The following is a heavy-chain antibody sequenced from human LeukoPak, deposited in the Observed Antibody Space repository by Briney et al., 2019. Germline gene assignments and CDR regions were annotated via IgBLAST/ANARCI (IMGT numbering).Heavy chain of an antibody. CDR2: ISRSSRTI. D-gene: IGHD6-25*01. CDR1: GFTFSSYS. CDR3: AKFGSSARPYYYYYGMDV. J-gene: IGHJ6*02. V-gene: IGHV3-48*01. Sequence: GGSLRLSCAASGFTFSSYSMNWVRQAPGKGLEWVSYISRSSRTIYYADSVKGRFTISRDNSKNTLYLQMNSLRAEDTAVYYCAKFGSSARPYYYYYGMDVWGQGTTVTVSS.